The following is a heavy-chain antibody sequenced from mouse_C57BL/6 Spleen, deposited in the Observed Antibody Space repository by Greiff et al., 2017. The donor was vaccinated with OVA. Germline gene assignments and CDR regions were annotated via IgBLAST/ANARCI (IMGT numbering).Heavy chain of an antibody. CDR1: GYTFTSYG. CDR3: ARGLYGSSYGGAY. V-gene: IGHV1-81*01. CDR2: IYPRSGNT. Sequence: QVHVKQSGAELARPGASVKLSCKASGYTFTSYGISWVKQRTGQGLEWIGEIYPRSGNTYYNEKCKGKATLTADKSSSTAYMELRSLTSEDSAVYFCARGLYGSSYGGAYWGQGTTLTVSS. D-gene: IGHD1-1*01. J-gene: IGHJ2*01.